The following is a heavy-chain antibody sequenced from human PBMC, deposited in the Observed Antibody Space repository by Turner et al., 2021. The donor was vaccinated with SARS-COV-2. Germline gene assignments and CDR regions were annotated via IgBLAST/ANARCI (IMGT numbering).Heavy chain of an antibody. Sequence: QVQLQASRPGLVKPSENPSLTCTVSGGSSSSYYWSLIRPPPGKGLEWIVYLYYSRSTTYDPSLKGRVTISVDTSKNQFSLKLSSVTAADTAVYYCARHPYYYDSSGYHFDYLGQGTLVTVSS. D-gene: IGHD3-22*01. J-gene: IGHJ4*02. CDR3: ARHPYYYDSSGYHFDY. CDR2: LYYSRST. CDR1: GGSSSSYY. V-gene: IGHV4-59*08.